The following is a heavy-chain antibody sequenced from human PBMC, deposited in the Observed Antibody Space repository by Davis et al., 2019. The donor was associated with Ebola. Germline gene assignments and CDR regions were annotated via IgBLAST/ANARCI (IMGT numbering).Heavy chain of an antibody. V-gene: IGHV3-30*09. CDR2: LSFDGSNE. CDR3: AKDPGGHTGESYY. J-gene: IGHJ4*02. D-gene: IGHD2-8*02. CDR1: GFTFSTFN. Sequence: GESLKISCAASGFTFSTFNVHWVRQAPGKGLEWVALLSFDGSNEYYIDSVKGRFAISRDNSKNTVNLQMNSLRSEDTAVYYCAKDPGGHTGESYYWGQGTLVIVSS.